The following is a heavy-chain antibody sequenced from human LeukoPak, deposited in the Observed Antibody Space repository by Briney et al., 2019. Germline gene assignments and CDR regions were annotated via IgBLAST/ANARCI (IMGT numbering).Heavy chain of an antibody. CDR2: INYSGST. V-gene: IGHV4-34*01. Sequence: SETLSLTCAVYGGSFSGYYWSWIRQPPGKGLEWIGEINYSGSTNYNPSLKSRVTISVDTSKNQFSLKLSSVTAADTAVYYCARGSLTHYYDSSGYFDYWGQGTLVTVSS. D-gene: IGHD3-22*01. J-gene: IGHJ4*02. CDR1: GGSFSGYY. CDR3: ARGSLTHYYDSSGYFDY.